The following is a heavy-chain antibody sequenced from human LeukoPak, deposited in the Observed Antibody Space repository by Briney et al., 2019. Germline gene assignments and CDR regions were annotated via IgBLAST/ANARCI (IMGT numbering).Heavy chain of an antibody. Sequence: SETLSLTCAVSGGSISSGGYSWSWIRQPPGKGLEWIGTIYYSGSTYCNPSLKSRVTISVDTSKNQFSLKLTSVTAADTAVYYCARRGYGRNYFDYWGQGTLVTVSS. CDR2: IYYSGST. CDR1: GGSISSGGYS. V-gene: IGHV4-39*01. CDR3: ARRGYGRNYFDY. D-gene: IGHD5-18*01. J-gene: IGHJ4*02.